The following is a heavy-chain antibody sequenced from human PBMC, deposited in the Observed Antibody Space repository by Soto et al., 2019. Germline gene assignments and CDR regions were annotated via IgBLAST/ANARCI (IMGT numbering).Heavy chain of an antibody. CDR2: ISYDGSNK. D-gene: IGHD6-6*01. CDR1: GFTFSSYG. CDR3: AKDYQYSTPYYFDY. Sequence: QVQLVESGGGVVQPGRSLRLSCAASGFTFSSYGMHWVRQAPGKGLEWVAVISYDGSNKYYADSVKGRFTISRDNSKNTLYLQRNSLRAEDTAVYYCAKDYQYSTPYYFDYWGQGTLVTVSS. J-gene: IGHJ4*02. V-gene: IGHV3-30*18.